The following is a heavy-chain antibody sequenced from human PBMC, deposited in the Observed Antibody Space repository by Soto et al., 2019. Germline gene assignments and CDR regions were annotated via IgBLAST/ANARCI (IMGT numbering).Heavy chain of an antibody. CDR3: ARSGTGEGADAFDI. Sequence: GVSLRLSCAASGFTFSSYDMHWVRQATGKGLEWVSAIGTAGDTYYPGSVKGRFTISRENAKNSLYLQMNSLRAGDTAVYYCARSGTGEGADAFDIWGQGTMVTVSS. V-gene: IGHV3-13*01. D-gene: IGHD3-10*01. CDR1: GFTFSSYD. J-gene: IGHJ3*02. CDR2: IGTAGDT.